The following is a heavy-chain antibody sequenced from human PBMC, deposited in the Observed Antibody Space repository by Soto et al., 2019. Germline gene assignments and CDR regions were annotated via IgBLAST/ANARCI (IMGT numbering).Heavy chain of an antibody. V-gene: IGHV3-66*01. CDR1: GFTVSSNY. Sequence: EVQLVESGGGLVQPGGSLRLSCAASGFTVSSNYMSWVRQAPGKGLEWVSVIYSGGSTYYADSVKGRFTISRDNSKNTRYLQMNGLRAEDTAVYYCARLLGVVTAAGTTNWFDPWGQGTLVTVSS. CDR2: IYSGGST. CDR3: ARLLGVVTAAGTTNWFDP. D-gene: IGHD2-21*02. J-gene: IGHJ5*02.